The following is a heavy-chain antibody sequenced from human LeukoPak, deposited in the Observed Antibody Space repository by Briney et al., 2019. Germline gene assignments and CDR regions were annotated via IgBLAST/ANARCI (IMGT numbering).Heavy chain of an antibody. J-gene: IGHJ3*02. CDR2: FRSSRGTI. CDR1: GFSISTYE. CDR3: ARGTLLNAFDI. V-gene: IGHV3-48*03. Sequence: PGGSLRLSCAASGFSISTYEMNWVRQAPGKGLEWVSYFRSSRGTIYYADSVRGRFTVSGDSAKNSLYLQMNSLRADDTAVYYCARGTLLNAFDIWGQGTMATVSS. D-gene: IGHD1-26*01.